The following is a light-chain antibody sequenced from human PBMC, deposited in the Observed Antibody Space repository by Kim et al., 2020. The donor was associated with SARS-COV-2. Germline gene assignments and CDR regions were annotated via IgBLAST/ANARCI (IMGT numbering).Light chain of an antibody. Sequence: SYELTQPTSVSVSPGQTASITCSGDKLGHKYSSWYQQKPGQSPVLVIYQDSERPSGIPERFSGSNSGNTATLTISGTQAMDEADYYCQAWDISTVVFGGGTQLTVL. CDR3: QAWDISTVV. CDR1: KLGHKY. V-gene: IGLV3-1*01. CDR2: QDS. J-gene: IGLJ2*01.